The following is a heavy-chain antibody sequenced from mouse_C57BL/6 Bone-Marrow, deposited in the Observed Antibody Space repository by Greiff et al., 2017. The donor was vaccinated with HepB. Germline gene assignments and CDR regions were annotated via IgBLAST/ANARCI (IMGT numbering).Heavy chain of an antibody. D-gene: IGHD1-1*01. Sequence: VKLVESGPGLVAPSQSLSITCTVSGFSFTSYGVSWVRQPPGKGLEWLGVIWGDGGTNYHSALISRLSISKDNSKSQVFLKLNSLQTDDTATYYCAKWPLYYYGRGDAMDYWGQGTSVTVSS. CDR1: GFSFTSYG. CDR3: AKWPLYYYGRGDAMDY. J-gene: IGHJ4*01. V-gene: IGHV2-3*01. CDR2: IWGDGGT.